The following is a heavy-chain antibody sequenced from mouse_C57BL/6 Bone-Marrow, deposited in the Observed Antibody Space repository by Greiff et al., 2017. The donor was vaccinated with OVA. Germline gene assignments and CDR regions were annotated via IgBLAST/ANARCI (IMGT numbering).Heavy chain of an antibody. Sequence: EVHLVESGGGLVKPGGSLKLSCAASGFTFSSYAMSWVRQTPEKRLEWVATISDGGSYTYYPDNVKGRFTISRDNAKNNLYLQMSHLKSEDTAMYYCARVDDVYLYAMDYWGQGTSVTVSS. CDR2: ISDGGSYT. CDR1: GFTFSSYA. D-gene: IGHD2-3*01. CDR3: ARVDDVYLYAMDY. J-gene: IGHJ4*01. V-gene: IGHV5-4*01.